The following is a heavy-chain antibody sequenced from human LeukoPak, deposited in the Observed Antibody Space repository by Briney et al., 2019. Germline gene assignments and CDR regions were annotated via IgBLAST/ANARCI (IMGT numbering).Heavy chain of an antibody. V-gene: IGHV4-59*12. J-gene: IGHJ5*02. CDR1: GGSISSYY. Sequence: SETLSLTCTVSGGSISSYYWSWIRQPPGRGLEWIGYIYYSGSTNYNPSLKSRVTISVDTSKNQFSLKLMSVTAADTAVYYCARDSGTTGEVKFDPWGQGTLVTVSS. CDR3: ARDSGTTGEVKFDP. CDR2: IYYSGST. D-gene: IGHD3-10*01.